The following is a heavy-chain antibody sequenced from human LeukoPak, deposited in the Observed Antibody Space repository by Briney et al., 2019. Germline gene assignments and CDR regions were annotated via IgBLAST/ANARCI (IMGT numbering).Heavy chain of an antibody. CDR3: ARGRRYSGYGV. D-gene: IGHD5-12*01. Sequence: SETLSLTCTVSGASISSTSYYWGWIRQPPGKGLEWIGSTYYRGTTYYNPSLKSRVTISVDTSKNQFSLKLSSVTAADTAVYYCARGRRYSGYGVWDKGTTVTVSS. CDR1: GASISSTSYY. CDR2: TYYRGTT. J-gene: IGHJ6*04. V-gene: IGHV4-39*07.